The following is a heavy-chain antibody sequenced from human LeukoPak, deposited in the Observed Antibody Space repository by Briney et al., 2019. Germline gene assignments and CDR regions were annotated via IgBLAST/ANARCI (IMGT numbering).Heavy chain of an antibody. V-gene: IGHV3-48*03. Sequence: GGSLRLSCAASGFTFSSYEMNWVRQAPGKGLEWVSYITSSGSAIYDADSVKGRFTISRDNSKNTLYLQMNSLRAEDTAVYYCAKHPYGDYVNWFDPWGQGTLVTVSS. CDR1: GFTFSSYE. CDR3: AKHPYGDYVNWFDP. CDR2: ITSSGSAI. J-gene: IGHJ5*02. D-gene: IGHD4-17*01.